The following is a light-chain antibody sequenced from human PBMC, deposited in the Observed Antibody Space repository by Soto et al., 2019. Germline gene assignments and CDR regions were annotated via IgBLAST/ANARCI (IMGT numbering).Light chain of an antibody. CDR3: QQYSIYPYT. V-gene: IGKV1-5*01. CDR1: QTISNW. J-gene: IGKJ2*01. Sequence: DIQMTQSPSTLSASVGDRVTITCRASQTISNWFAWYQQEPGKAPKLLIYDASSLQSGVPSRFSGSGFGTDFTLTISSLQPDDFATYYCQQYSIYPYTFGQGTKLEIK. CDR2: DAS.